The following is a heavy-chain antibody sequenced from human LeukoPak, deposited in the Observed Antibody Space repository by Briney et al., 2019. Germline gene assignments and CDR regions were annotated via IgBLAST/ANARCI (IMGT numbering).Heavy chain of an antibody. CDR1: GFTFSSYA. Sequence: PGGSLRLSCAASGFTFSSYAMSWVRQAPGKGLEWVSAISGSGGSTYYADSVKGRFTISRDNSKNTLYLQMNSLRAEDTAVYYCARQPQYYYDSSAYWNYWGQGTLVTVSS. V-gene: IGHV3-23*01. CDR3: ARQPQYYYDSSAYWNY. J-gene: IGHJ4*02. CDR2: ISGSGGST. D-gene: IGHD3-22*01.